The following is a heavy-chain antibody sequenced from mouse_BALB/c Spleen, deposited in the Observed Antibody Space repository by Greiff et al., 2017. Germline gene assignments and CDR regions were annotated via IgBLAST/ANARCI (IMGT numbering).Heavy chain of an antibody. CDR3: AKEGSYYGSSYYYAMDY. J-gene: IGHJ4*01. Sequence: VQLQQSGAELVKPGASVKLSCTASGFNIKDTYMHWVKQRPEQGLEWIGRIDPANGNTKYDPKFQGKATITADTSSNTAYLQLSSLTSEDTAVYYCAKEGSYYGSSYYYAMDYWGQGTSVTVSS. CDR2: IDPANGNT. D-gene: IGHD1-1*01. CDR1: GFNIKDTY. V-gene: IGHV14-3*02.